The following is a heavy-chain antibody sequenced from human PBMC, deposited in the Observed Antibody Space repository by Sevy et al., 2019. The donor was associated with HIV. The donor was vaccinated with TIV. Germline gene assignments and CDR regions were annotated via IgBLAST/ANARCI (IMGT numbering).Heavy chain of an antibody. D-gene: IGHD3-10*01. CDR2: IRSNSNGGTI. V-gene: IGHV3-15*01. CDR3: TTDRGRTSSMYFDL. Sequence: GGSLRLSCAASGFTFSRAWMSWVRQAPGKGLEWVGRIRSNSNGGTIDYAAPVKGRFSISRDDSENTVYLQMNSLNTEDTATYYCTTDRGRTSSMYFDLWGRGTLVTVSS. J-gene: IGHJ2*01. CDR1: GFTFSRAW.